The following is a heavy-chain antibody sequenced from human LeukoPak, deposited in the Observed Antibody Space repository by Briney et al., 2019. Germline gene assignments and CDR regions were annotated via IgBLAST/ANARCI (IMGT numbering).Heavy chain of an antibody. CDR3: ARDLRY. V-gene: IGHV3-66*01. J-gene: IGHJ4*02. CDR2: IYSGGST. D-gene: IGHD5/OR15-5a*01. Sequence: GGSLRLSCAVSGFTVSSNYMSWVRQAPGKGLEWVSVIYSGGSTYYADSVKGRFTISRDNSKNTLYLQMNSLRAEDTAVYYCARDLRYWGQGTLVTVSS. CDR1: GFTVSSNY.